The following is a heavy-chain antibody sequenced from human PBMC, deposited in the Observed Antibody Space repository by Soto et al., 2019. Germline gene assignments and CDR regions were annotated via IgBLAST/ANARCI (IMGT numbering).Heavy chain of an antibody. Sequence: EVQLVESGGGLVQPGGSLRLSCAASGFTFSSHSMNWVRQAPGKGLEWVSYISSISSTIYNADSVRGRFTISRDNAKKSLYLQMNSLRAEDTALYYCARDLLTTVIRADFDYWGQGALVTVSS. J-gene: IGHJ4*02. V-gene: IGHV3-48*01. D-gene: IGHD4-17*01. CDR3: ARDLLTTVIRADFDY. CDR1: GFTFSSHS. CDR2: ISSISSTI.